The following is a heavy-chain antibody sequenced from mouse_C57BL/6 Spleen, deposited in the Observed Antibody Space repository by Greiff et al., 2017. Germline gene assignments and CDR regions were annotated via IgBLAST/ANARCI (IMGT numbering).Heavy chain of an antibody. D-gene: IGHD2-2*01. CDR2: IDPETGGT. Sequence: QVQLQQSGAELVRPGASVTLSCKASGYTFTDYEMHWVKQTPVHGLEWIGAIDPETGGTAYNQKFKGKAILTADKSSSTAYMELRSLTSEDSAVYYCTRKLGLPFAYWGQGTLVTDSA. V-gene: IGHV1-15*01. CDR1: GYTFTDYE. J-gene: IGHJ3*01. CDR3: TRKLGLPFAY.